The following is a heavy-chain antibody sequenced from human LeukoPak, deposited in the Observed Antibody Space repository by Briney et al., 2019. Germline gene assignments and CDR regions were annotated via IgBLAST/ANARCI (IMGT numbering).Heavy chain of an antibody. D-gene: IGHD3-10*01. CDR2: IYYRGTI. CDR1: GGSISSYY. CDR3: ARAHYSGSGTYYNRAFDY. Sequence: SETLSLTCTVSGGSISSYYWSWIRQPPGKGLEWIVYIYYRGTINYNPSLKSRVTVSIDTSKNQFSLKLSSVTAADTAVYYCARAHYSGSGTYYNRAFDYWGQGTLVTVSS. J-gene: IGHJ4*02. V-gene: IGHV4-59*01.